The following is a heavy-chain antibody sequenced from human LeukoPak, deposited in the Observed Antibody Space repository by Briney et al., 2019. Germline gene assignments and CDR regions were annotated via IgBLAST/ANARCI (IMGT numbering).Heavy chain of an antibody. Sequence: SETPSLTCTVSGGSISSYYWSWIRQPPGQGLEWIGYIYYSGSTNYNPSLKSRGTISVDTSKNQFSLKLSSVTAADTAVYYCARGNDYSNNWFDPWGQGTLVTVSS. D-gene: IGHD4-11*01. J-gene: IGHJ5*02. CDR1: GGSISSYY. V-gene: IGHV4-59*01. CDR2: IYYSGST. CDR3: ARGNDYSNNWFDP.